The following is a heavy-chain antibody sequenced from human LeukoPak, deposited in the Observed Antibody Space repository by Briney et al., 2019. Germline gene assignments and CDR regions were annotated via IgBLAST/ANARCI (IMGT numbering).Heavy chain of an antibody. D-gene: IGHD6-13*01. Sequence: GGSLRLSCAASGFTFSTYRMNWVRQAPGKGLEWVSSISGSSSDISYADSVKGRFTISRDNAKNSVYLQMNTLRAEDTAVYHCATGSSSSFDYWGQGTLVTVSA. V-gene: IGHV3-21*01. J-gene: IGHJ4*02. CDR1: GFTFSTYR. CDR2: ISGSSSDI. CDR3: ATGSSSSFDY.